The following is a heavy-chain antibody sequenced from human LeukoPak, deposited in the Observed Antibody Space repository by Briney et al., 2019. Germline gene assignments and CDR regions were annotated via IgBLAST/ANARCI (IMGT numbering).Heavy chain of an antibody. Sequence: ASVKVSCKASGGTFTSYGNSWVRQAPGQGIEWKGGIIPIFGIANYAQKFQGRVTITADKSTSTAYMELSSLRSEDTAVYYCARGGYCSGGSCPRAYWGQGTLVTVSS. J-gene: IGHJ4*02. CDR3: ARGGYCSGGSCPRAY. V-gene: IGHV1-69*10. D-gene: IGHD2-15*01. CDR2: IIPIFGIA. CDR1: GGTFTSYG.